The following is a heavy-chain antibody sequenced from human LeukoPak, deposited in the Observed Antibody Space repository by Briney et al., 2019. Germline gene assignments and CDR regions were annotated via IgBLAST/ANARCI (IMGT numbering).Heavy chain of an antibody. V-gene: IGHV3-30*04. CDR2: VSSDGIKT. J-gene: IGHJ4*02. Sequence: EGSLRLSCVTSGFTFRTCGVHWVRQAPGKGLEWVALVSSDGIKTYYADSVKGRFTISRDSSKDTLYLQMSSLRPDDTAVYYCAKDHAGTGRAFEYWGQGTLVTVSS. CDR3: AKDHAGTGRAFEY. CDR1: GFTFRTCG. D-gene: IGHD1-1*01.